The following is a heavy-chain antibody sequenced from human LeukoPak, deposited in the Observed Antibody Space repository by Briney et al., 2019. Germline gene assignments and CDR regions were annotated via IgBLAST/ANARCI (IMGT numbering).Heavy chain of an antibody. CDR2: ISGSGGST. CDR1: GFAFSSYA. Sequence: GGSVRLPCGASGFAFSSYAMSWVPQAPGKGLEWVSAISGSGGSTYYADSVKGRFTISRDTSKNALYLQMNSLRAEDTAVYYCAKAGGAVAGTLFDYWGQGTLVTVSS. J-gene: IGHJ4*02. D-gene: IGHD6-19*01. CDR3: AKAGGAVAGTLFDY. V-gene: IGHV3-23*01.